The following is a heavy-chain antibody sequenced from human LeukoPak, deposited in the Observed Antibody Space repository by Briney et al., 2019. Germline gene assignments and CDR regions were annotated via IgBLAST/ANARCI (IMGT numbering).Heavy chain of an antibody. Sequence: GGSLRLSCAVSGLTFNNYAMSWVRQAPGKGLEWVSGTSGRGASKYYADSVKGRFTISRDNAKNSLYLQMNSLRAEDTAVYYCARDLMGTNYYCYYYMDVWGKGTTVTVSS. CDR3: ARDLMGTNYYCYYYMDV. D-gene: IGHD1-14*01. CDR2: TSGRGASK. J-gene: IGHJ6*03. V-gene: IGHV3-23*01. CDR1: GLTFNNYA.